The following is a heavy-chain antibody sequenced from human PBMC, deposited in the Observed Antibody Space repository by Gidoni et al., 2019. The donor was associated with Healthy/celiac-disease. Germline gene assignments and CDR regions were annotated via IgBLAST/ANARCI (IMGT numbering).Heavy chain of an antibody. V-gene: IGHV4-34*01. CDR3: ARGDSYYDFWSGYEALRN. CDR1: GGSFSGYY. Sequence: QVQLQQWGAGLLKPSETLSLTCAVYGGSFSGYYWSWIRQPPGKGLEWIGEINHSGSTNYNPSLKSRGTISVDTSKNQFSLKLSSVTAADTAVYYCARGDSYYDFWSGYEALRNWGQGTLVTVSS. D-gene: IGHD3-3*01. J-gene: IGHJ4*02. CDR2: INHSGST.